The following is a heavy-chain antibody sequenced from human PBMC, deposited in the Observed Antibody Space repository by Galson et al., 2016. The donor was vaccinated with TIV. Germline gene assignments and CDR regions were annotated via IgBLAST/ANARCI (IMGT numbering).Heavy chain of an antibody. V-gene: IGHV3-33*01. CDR2: IWHDGRDN. D-gene: IGHD3-3*01. CDR1: GFTFNRYG. Sequence: SLRLSCAASGFTFNRYGMHWVRQAPGKGLEWVATIWHDGRDNNYADFVKGRFTVSRDNSKSTMYLQMNSLRAEDTGVYYWAREVGYDDFWSGLSPDYGMDVWGQGTTVVVSS. CDR3: AREVGYDDFWSGLSPDYGMDV. J-gene: IGHJ6*02.